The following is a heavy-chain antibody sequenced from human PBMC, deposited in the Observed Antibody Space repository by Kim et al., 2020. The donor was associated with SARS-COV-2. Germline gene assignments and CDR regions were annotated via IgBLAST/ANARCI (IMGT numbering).Heavy chain of an antibody. CDR3: ASNNPRGLERQVAHRGWFDP. V-gene: IGHV4-31*03. CDR1: GGSISSGGYY. J-gene: IGHJ5*02. Sequence: SETLSLTCTVSGGSISSGGYYWSWIRQHPGKGLEWIGYIYYSGSTYYNPSLKSRVTISVDTSKDQFFLQLSSVTAADTAVYYCASNNPRGLERQVAHRGWFDPWGQGTLVTVSS. D-gene: IGHD1-1*01. CDR2: IYYSGST.